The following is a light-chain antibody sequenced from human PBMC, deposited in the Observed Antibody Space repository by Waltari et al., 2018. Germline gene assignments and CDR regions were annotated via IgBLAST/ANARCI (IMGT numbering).Light chain of an antibody. Sequence: QSVLTQPPSASGTPGQRVTISCSGTSSNPGHNVVTWYQQVPGTAPKLLIYRNDLRPSGVPDRFSASKSGTSASLAISGLQSEDEAEYYCASWDDSLNGHWVFGGGTKVTVL. CDR2: RND. J-gene: IGLJ3*02. CDR3: ASWDDSLNGHWV. CDR1: SSNPGHNV. V-gene: IGLV1-44*01.